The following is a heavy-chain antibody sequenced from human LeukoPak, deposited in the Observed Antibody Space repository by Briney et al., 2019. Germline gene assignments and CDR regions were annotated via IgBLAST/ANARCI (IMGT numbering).Heavy chain of an antibody. CDR1: GYSFTSYW. D-gene: IGHD6-13*01. V-gene: IGHV5-51*01. J-gene: IGHJ5*02. CDR2: IYPGDSDT. CDR3: ARSEIAAAVTNWFDP. Sequence: GESLKISCKGSGYSFTSYWIGWVRQMPGKGLEWMGIIYPGDSDTRYSPSFQGQVTISADKSINTAYLQWSSLKASDTAMYYCARSEIAAAVTNWFDPWGQGTLVTVSS.